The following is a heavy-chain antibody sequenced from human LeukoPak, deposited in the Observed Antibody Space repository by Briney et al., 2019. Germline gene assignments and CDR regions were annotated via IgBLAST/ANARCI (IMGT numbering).Heavy chain of an antibody. Sequence: PGGSLRLSCAASGFTFSSCWMSWVRQAPGKGLEWVANIKQDGSEKYYVDSVKGRFTISRDNAKNSLYLQMNSLRAEDTAVYYCASPNGGNWFDPWGQGTLVTVSS. CDR2: IKQDGSEK. CDR3: ASPNGGNWFDP. D-gene: IGHD2-8*01. V-gene: IGHV3-7*01. J-gene: IGHJ5*02. CDR1: GFTFSSCW.